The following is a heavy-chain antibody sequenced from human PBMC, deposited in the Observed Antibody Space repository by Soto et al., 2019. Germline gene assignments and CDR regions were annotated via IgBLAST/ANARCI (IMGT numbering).Heavy chain of an antibody. Sequence: QVQLVESGGGVVQPERSLRLSCVATGLTFSNYGIHWVRQAPGRGLEWVAVIWHDGSQIYSADSVRGRFTISRDNSKNTVYLQMNSLRAEDTAVYYCEGRDDPFHVWGQGTMVTVSS. CDR2: IWHDGSQI. CDR1: GLTFSNYG. V-gene: IGHV3-33*01. J-gene: IGHJ3*01. CDR3: EGRDDPFHV.